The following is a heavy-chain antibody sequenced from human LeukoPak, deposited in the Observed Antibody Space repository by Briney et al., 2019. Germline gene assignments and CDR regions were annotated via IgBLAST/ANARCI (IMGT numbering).Heavy chain of an antibody. Sequence: GGSLRLSCTTSGFSFADDGMSWVRQAPEKGLEWVGLIRSKTFGGTTEYAASVKGRFTISRDNSKNTLYLQMNSLRAEDTAVYYCARDRGYLPWSYREAFDYWGQGTLVTVSS. J-gene: IGHJ4*02. D-gene: IGHD1-26*01. CDR3: ARDRGYLPWSYREAFDY. CDR2: IRSKTFGGTT. V-gene: IGHV3-49*04. CDR1: GFSFADDG.